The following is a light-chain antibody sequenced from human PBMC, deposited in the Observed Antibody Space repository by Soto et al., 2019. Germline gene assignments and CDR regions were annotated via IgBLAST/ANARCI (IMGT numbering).Light chain of an antibody. V-gene: IGLV2-14*01. CDR2: EVS. CDR1: GSDVGDYDY. Sequence: LTQPASVSGSPGESITISCTGTGSDVGDYDYVSWYQHHPGKAPKLMIYEVSNRPSGVSNRFSGSKSGNTASLTISGLQAEDEADYFCSSYTSSQAYVFGTGTKVTV. CDR3: SSYTSSQAYV. J-gene: IGLJ1*01.